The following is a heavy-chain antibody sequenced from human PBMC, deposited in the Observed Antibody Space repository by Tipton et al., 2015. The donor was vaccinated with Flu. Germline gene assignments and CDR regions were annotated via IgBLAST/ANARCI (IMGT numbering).Heavy chain of an antibody. Sequence: SLRLSCTASGFTFGDYAMSWVRQAPGKGLEWVGFIRSKAYGGTTEYAASVKGRFTISRDDSKSIAYLQMNSLKTEDTAVYYCTRGCPYGDRCYYYYYGMDVWGQGTTVTVSS. J-gene: IGHJ6*02. CDR2: IRSKAYGGTT. D-gene: IGHD4-17*01. CDR3: TRGCPYGDRCYYYYYGMDV. V-gene: IGHV3-49*04. CDR1: GFTFGDYA.